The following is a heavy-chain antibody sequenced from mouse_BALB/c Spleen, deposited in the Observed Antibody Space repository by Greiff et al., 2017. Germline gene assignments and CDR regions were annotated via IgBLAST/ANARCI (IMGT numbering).Heavy chain of an antibody. D-gene: IGHD2-1*01. Sequence: VQLKQSGPSLVKPSQTLSLTCSVTGDSITSGYWNWIRKFPGNKLEYMGYISYSGSTYYNPSLKSRISITRDTSKNQYYLQLNSVTTEDTATYYCASVYGNYSYAMDYWGQGTSVTVSS. CDR3: ASVYGNYSYAMDY. CDR2: ISYSGST. CDR1: GDSITSGY. J-gene: IGHJ4*01. V-gene: IGHV3-8*02.